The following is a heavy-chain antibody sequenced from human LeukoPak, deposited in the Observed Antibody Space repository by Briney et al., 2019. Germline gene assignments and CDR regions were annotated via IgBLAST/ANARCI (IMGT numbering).Heavy chain of an antibody. CDR2: IYYSGST. D-gene: IGHD5-18*01. Sequence: SETLSLTCTVSGGSVSSGSYYWSWIRQPPGKGLEWIGYIYYSGSTNYNPSLKSRVTISVDTSKNQFSLKLSSVTAADTAVYYCARQDTVYGMDVWGQGTTVAVSS. CDR1: GGSVSSGSYY. V-gene: IGHV4-61*01. J-gene: IGHJ6*02. CDR3: ARQDTVYGMDV.